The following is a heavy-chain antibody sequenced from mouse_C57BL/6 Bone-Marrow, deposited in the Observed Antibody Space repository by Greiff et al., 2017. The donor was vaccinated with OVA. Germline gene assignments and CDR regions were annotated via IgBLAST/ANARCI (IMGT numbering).Heavy chain of an antibody. CDR2: IHPNSGGT. J-gene: IGHJ3*01. D-gene: IGHD4-1*02. CDR1: GYTFTSYW. CDR3: ARSTGTSWFAY. V-gene: IGHV1-64*01. Sequence: QVQLQQPGAELVKPGASVKLSCKASGYTFTSYWMHWVKQRPGQGLEWIGMIHPNSGGTNYNEKFKSKATLTVDKSSSTAYMQLSSLTSEDSAVYYCARSTGTSWFAYWGQGTLVTVSA.